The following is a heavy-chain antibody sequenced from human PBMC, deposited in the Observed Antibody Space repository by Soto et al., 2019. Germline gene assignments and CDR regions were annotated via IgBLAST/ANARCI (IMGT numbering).Heavy chain of an antibody. V-gene: IGHV4-31*03. CDR3: AREPLT. J-gene: IGHJ4*02. Sequence: QVQLQESGPGLVKPSQTLSLTCTVSGGSISSGGYYWSWIRQHPGKGLEWLGYIYYSGTTYYIYSTPSLKSRVTISVDTSKNQFSLKLSSVTAADTAVYYCAREPLTWCQGTLVTVSS. CDR2: IYYSGTT. CDR1: GGSISSGGYY.